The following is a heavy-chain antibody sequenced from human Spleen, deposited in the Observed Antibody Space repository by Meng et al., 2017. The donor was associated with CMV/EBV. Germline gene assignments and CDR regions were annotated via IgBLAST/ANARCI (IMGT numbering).Heavy chain of an antibody. J-gene: IGHJ4*02. V-gene: IGHV3-66*02. Sequence: AASGVTVSSNYMSWVRQAPGKGLEWVSLIYSGGSTYYADSVKGRFTISRDNSKNTLYLQMNSLRPEDTALYYCARDSTMIEGQLDYWGQGTLVTVSS. CDR3: ARDSTMIEGQLDY. CDR2: IYSGGST. D-gene: IGHD3-22*01. CDR1: GVTVSSNY.